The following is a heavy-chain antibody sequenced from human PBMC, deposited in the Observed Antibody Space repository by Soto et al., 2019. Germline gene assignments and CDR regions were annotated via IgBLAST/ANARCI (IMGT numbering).Heavy chain of an antibody. D-gene: IGHD2-8*02. Sequence: QLQLLESGSGLVKPSQTLSLTCSVSGGSINSGRSSWNWIRQPPGKGLEWIAYISHSGSTYYTPSLKSRVTISVDRSKNQFSLKLTSLTAADTAVYYCVRESTPSGPNWFDTWARESWSPSPQ. CDR2: ISHSGST. V-gene: IGHV4-30-2*01. CDR3: VRESTPSGPNWFDT. CDR1: GGSINSGRSS. J-gene: IGHJ5*02.